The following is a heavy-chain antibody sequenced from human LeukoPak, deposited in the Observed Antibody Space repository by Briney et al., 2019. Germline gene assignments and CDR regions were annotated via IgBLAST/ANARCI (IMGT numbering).Heavy chain of an antibody. CDR2: IIPIFGTA. CDR3: ARDRYYDSSGYTPPRRRFDP. Sequence: SVKVSCKASGGTFSSYAISWVRQAPGQGLEWMGGIIPIFGTANYAQKFQGRVTITTDESTSTAYMELSSLRSEDTAVYYCARDRYYDSSGYTPPRRRFDPWGQGTLVTVSS. V-gene: IGHV1-69*05. D-gene: IGHD3-22*01. CDR1: GGTFSSYA. J-gene: IGHJ5*02.